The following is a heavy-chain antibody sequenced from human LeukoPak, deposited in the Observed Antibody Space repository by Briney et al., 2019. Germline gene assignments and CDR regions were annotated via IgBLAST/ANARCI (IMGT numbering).Heavy chain of an antibody. D-gene: IGHD2-8*01. J-gene: IGHJ6*03. V-gene: IGHV1-3*03. CDR3: ARGVPGVYYYSYTDV. Sequence: ASVKVSCKASGYSFTSYALNWVRQAPGQRLEWMGWIYGDNGNTKYSQEFQGRVTITRDTSASTAYMELSSLTSEDMAVYYCARGVPGVYYYSYTDVWGKGTTVTVSS. CDR1: GYSFTSYA. CDR2: IYGDNGNT.